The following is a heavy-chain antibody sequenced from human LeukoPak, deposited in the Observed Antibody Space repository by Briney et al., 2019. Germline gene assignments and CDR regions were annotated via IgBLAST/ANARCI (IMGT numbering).Heavy chain of an antibody. J-gene: IGHJ3*02. D-gene: IGHD3-22*01. Sequence: GGSLRLSCAASGFTFSSYAMSWVRQAPGKGLEWVLAISGSGGSTYYADSVKGRFTISRDNSKNTLYLQMNSLRAEDTAVYYCAKARLYYYDSSGYYSLFGAFDIWGQGTMVTVSS. CDR3: AKARLYYYDSSGYYSLFGAFDI. CDR1: GFTFSSYA. CDR2: ISGSGGST. V-gene: IGHV3-23*01.